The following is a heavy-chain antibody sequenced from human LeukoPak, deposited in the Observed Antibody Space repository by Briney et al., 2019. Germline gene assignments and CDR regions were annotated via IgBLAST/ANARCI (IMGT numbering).Heavy chain of an antibody. CDR3: ARDLDYGGNSGWGSASDI. Sequence: PSETLSLTCTVSGGSISSYYWSWIRQPPGKGLEWIGYIYYSGSTNYNPSLKSRVTISVDTSKNQFSLKLSSVTAADTAVYYCARDLDYGGNSGWGSASDIWGQGTMVTVSS. CDR2: IYYSGST. D-gene: IGHD4-23*01. V-gene: IGHV4-59*01. J-gene: IGHJ3*02. CDR1: GGSISSYY.